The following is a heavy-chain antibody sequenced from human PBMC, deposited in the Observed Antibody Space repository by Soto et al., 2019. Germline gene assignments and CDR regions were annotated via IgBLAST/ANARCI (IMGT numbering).Heavy chain of an antibody. J-gene: IGHJ4*02. Sequence: GESLKISCAASGFTFSSYWMSWVRQAPGKGLEWVANIKHDGSEKYYMDSVKGRFTIAIDNANYSLYLHMNSLRAEDTALYYCARPIDFSYGFDYWGQGTLVTVSS. CDR3: ARPIDFSYGFDY. V-gene: IGHV3-7*02. CDR2: IKHDGSEK. CDR1: GFTFSSYW. D-gene: IGHD5-18*01.